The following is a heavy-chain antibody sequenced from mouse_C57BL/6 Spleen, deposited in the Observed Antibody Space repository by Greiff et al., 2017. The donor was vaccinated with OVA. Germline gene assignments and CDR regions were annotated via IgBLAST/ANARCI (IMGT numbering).Heavy chain of an antibody. CDR2: IRSKSSNYAT. CDR3: VRADSSGYPY. Sequence: EVQVVESGGGLVQPKGSLKLSCAASGFTFNTYALHWVRPAPGTGLEWVARIRSKSSNYATYYADSVKDRFTISRDDSQSMLYLQMKHPKTEDTAMYYCVRADSSGYPYWGQGTLVTVSA. J-gene: IGHJ3*01. D-gene: IGHD3-2*02. V-gene: IGHV10-3*01. CDR1: GFTFNTYA.